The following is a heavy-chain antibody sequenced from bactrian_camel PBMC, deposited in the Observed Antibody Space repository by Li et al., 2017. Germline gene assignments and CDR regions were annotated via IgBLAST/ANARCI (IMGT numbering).Heavy chain of an antibody. CDR3: AKETYGLPSD. Sequence: DVQLVESGGDLVQPGGSLRLSCAASGYTYSSYYMGWFRQAPGKEREGVAQINTDTGSTYSADSVKGRFTISQAYAKNTVYLQMNSLKTEDTAMYYCAKETYGLPSDWGQGTQDTVS. V-gene: IGHV3S40*01. J-gene: IGHJ4*01. D-gene: IGHD5*01. CDR2: INTDTGST. CDR1: GYTYSSYY.